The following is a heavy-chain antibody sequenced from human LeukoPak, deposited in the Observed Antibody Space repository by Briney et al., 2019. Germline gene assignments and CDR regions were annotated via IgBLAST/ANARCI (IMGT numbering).Heavy chain of an antibody. CDR1: GGTFSSYA. V-gene: IGHV1-69*06. CDR2: IIPIFGTA. Sequence: SVKVSCKASGGTFSSYAISWVRQAPGQGLEWMGGIIPIFGTANYAQKFQGRVTITADKSTSTAYMELSSLRSEDTAVYYCARQDCSSTSCYYYYYMDVWGKGTTVTVSS. J-gene: IGHJ6*03. D-gene: IGHD2-2*01. CDR3: ARQDCSSTSCYYYYYMDV.